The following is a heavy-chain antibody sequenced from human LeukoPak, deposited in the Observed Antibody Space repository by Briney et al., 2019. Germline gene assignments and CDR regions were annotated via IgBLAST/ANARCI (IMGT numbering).Heavy chain of an antibody. V-gene: IGHV3-23*01. Sequence: GGSLRLSCAASGFTFNSYIMSWVRQAPGKGLEWVSSLSGSGSTTYYADSVKGRFTISRDNSKNTVYLQMTSLRAEDTAVYYCAKCYLVRGIYYYFDYWGQGALVTVSS. D-gene: IGHD3-10*01. CDR1: GFTFNSYI. CDR2: LSGSGSTT. J-gene: IGHJ4*02. CDR3: AKCYLVRGIYYYFDY.